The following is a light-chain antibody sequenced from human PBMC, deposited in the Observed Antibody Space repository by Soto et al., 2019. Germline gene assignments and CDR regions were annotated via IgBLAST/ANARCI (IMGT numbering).Light chain of an antibody. Sequence: EIVLTQSPATLSLSPGERATLSCRASQSVSSYLAWYQQKPGQAPRLLIYDASIRATGIPARFSGSGSGTDFTLTITSLEPEDFAVYYCHQRSNLFTFGPGTKVDIK. CDR1: QSVSSY. J-gene: IGKJ3*01. CDR3: HQRSNLFT. V-gene: IGKV3-11*01. CDR2: DAS.